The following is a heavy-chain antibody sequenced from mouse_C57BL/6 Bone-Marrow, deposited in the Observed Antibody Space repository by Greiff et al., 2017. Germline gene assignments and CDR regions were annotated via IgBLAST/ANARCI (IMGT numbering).Heavy chain of an antibody. CDR1: GFSLTSYG. CDR3: ARPYYYGDYYAMDY. Sequence: VKLVESGPGLVQPSQCLSITCTVSGFSLTSYGVHWVRQSPGKGLEWLGVIWSGGSTASYAAFISRLSISKDNSKSQIFFKMNSLQTDDTAIYYCARPYYYGDYYAMDYWGQGTSVTVSS. CDR2: IWSGGST. J-gene: IGHJ4*01. V-gene: IGHV2-2*01. D-gene: IGHD1-1*01.